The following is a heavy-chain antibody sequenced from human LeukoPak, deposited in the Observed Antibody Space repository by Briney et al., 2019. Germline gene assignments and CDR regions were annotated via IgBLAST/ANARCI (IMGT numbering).Heavy chain of an antibody. CDR3: ARRGPGTHYVDF. V-gene: IGHV3-33*01. J-gene: IGHJ4*02. D-gene: IGHD1-26*01. Sequence: PGVSLRLSCAASGFTFSTYGMHWVRQPPGKGLEWVSIIWSDGTNKYYADSVKGRFTISRDNSKNTLYLQMNSLTVEDTAMYYCARRGPGTHYVDFWGQGTLVTVSS. CDR1: GFTFSTYG. CDR2: IWSDGTNK.